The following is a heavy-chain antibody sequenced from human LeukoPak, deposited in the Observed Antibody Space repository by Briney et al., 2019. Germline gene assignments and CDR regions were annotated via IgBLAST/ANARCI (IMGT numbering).Heavy chain of an antibody. V-gene: IGHV4-59*12. D-gene: IGHD2-15*01. CDR3: ARVGLSPTVGH. CDR1: GGSISSYY. CDR2: IYYSGST. Sequence: SETLSLTCTVSGGSISSYYWSWIRQPPGKGLEWIGYIYYSGSTNYNPSLKSRVTISVDTSKNQFSLKLSSVTAADTAVYYCARVGLSPTVGHWGQGTLVTVSS. J-gene: IGHJ1*01.